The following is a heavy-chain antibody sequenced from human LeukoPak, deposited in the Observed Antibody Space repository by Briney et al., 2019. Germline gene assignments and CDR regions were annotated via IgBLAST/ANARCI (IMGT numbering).Heavy chain of an antibody. J-gene: IGHJ5*02. Sequence: ASVKVSCKASGGTFSSYAISWVRQAPGQGLERMGGIIPIFGTANYAQKFQGRVTITTDESTSTAYMELSSLRSEDTAVYYCARGDIVVVPAAMGGGWFDPWGQGTLVTVSS. CDR2: IIPIFGTA. D-gene: IGHD2-2*01. CDR3: ARGDIVVVPAAMGGGWFDP. V-gene: IGHV1-69*05. CDR1: GGTFSSYA.